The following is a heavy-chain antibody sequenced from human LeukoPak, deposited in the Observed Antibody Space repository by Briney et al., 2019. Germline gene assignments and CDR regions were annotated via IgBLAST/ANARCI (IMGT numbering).Heavy chain of an antibody. J-gene: IGHJ3*02. V-gene: IGHV1-2*02. CDR2: INPNSGGT. CDR3: ARDIYSSGAFDI. Sequence: ASVTVSCKTSGYTFTGYYMHWVRQAPGQGLEWMGWINPNSGGTNYAQKFQGRVTMTRDTSISTAYMELSRLTSDDTAVYYCARDIYSSGAFDIWGQGTMVTVSS. CDR1: GYTFTGYY. D-gene: IGHD6-19*01.